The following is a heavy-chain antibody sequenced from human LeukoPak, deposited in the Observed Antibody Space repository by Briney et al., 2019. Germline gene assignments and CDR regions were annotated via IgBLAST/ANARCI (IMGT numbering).Heavy chain of an antibody. J-gene: IGHJ4*02. D-gene: IGHD4-17*01. CDR2: ISSSSSYI. V-gene: IGHV3-21*01. Sequence: GGSLRLSCAASGFTFSIYSMNWVRQAPGKGLEWVSYISSSSSYIYYADSVKGRFTISRDDAKNSLYLQMNSLRTEDTAVYYCARVMNDYGDYVFDYWGQGTLVTVSS. CDR1: GFTFSIYS. CDR3: ARVMNDYGDYVFDY.